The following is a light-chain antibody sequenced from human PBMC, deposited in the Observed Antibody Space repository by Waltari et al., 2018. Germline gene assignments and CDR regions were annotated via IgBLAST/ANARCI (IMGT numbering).Light chain of an antibody. CDR3: QSYDSNLSGYV. CDR2: GNR. CDR1: SSNIGAGYD. J-gene: IGLJ1*01. V-gene: IGLV1-40*01. Sequence: QSVLTQPPSLSGAPGQTVTISCTGSSSNIGAGYDVHWYQQLPGAAPKLLIHGNRNRPSGVPDRFFGFNSDTSASLAITGLQAEDEADYYCQSYDSNLSGYVFGTGTKVSVL.